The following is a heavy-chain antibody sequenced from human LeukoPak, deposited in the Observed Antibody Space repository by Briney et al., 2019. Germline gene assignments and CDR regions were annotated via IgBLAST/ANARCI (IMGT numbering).Heavy chain of an antibody. J-gene: IGHJ3*02. CDR1: GGSISSYY. D-gene: IGHD3-3*01. V-gene: IGHV4-59*08. CDR3: VRRSLTILGAFDI. CDR2: IYYSGST. Sequence: SETLSLTCTVSGGSISSYYWSWIRQPPGKGLEWIGYIYYSGSTNYNPSLKSRVTISVDTSKNQFSLKLSSVTAADTAVYYCVRRSLTILGAFDIWGQGTMVTVSS.